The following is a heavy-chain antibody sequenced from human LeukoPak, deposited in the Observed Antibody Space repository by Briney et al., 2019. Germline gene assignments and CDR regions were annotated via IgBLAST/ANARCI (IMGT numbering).Heavy chain of an antibody. D-gene: IGHD6-19*01. J-gene: IGHJ5*02. CDR1: GFTFSSYA. CDR3: AKVGSGTVAGTSRRVWFDP. Sequence: PGGSLRLSCAASGFTFSSYAMSWVRQAPGKGLEWVSAISGSGGSTYYADSVQGRFTISRDNSKNTLYLQMNSLRVEDTAVYYCAKVGSGTVAGTSRRVWFDPWGQGTLVTVSS. CDR2: ISGSGGST. V-gene: IGHV3-23*01.